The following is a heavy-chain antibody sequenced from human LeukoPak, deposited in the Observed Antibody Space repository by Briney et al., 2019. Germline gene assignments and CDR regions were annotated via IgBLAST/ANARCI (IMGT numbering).Heavy chain of an antibody. Sequence: GGSLRLSCAASGFTFDDYGMSWVRQAPGKGLEWVSGINWNGGSTGYADSVKGRFTISRDNAKNSLYLQMNSLRAEDTALYYCARASANCSSTSCPRGYYYYYMDVWGKGITVTVSS. V-gene: IGHV3-20*04. J-gene: IGHJ6*03. D-gene: IGHD2-2*01. CDR3: ARASANCSSTSCPRGYYYYYMDV. CDR1: GFTFDDYG. CDR2: INWNGGST.